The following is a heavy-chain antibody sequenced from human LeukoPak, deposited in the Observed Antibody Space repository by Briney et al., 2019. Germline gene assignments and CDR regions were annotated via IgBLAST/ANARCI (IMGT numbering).Heavy chain of an antibody. CDR1: GFTFSSYA. Sequence: TGGSLRLSCAASGFTFSSYAMSWVRQAPGKGLEWVSAITGSGDSTYYADSVKGRCTIPRDNSKNTLYLQMNSLRAEDTAGYYCAKGGSGRIPLYNFDYWGQGTLVTVSS. CDR3: AKGGSGRIPLYNFDY. V-gene: IGHV3-23*01. D-gene: IGHD2-15*01. J-gene: IGHJ4*02. CDR2: ITGSGDST.